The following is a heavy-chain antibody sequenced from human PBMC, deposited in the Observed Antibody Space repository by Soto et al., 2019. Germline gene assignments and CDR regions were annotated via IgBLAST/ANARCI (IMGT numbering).Heavy chain of an antibody. CDR3: AKDSGSYHEFDY. Sequence: HPGGSLRLSCAASGFTFDDYAMHWVRQAPGKGLEWVSGISWNSGSIGYADSVKGRFTISRDNAKNSLYLQMNSLRAEDTALYYCAKDSGSYHEFDYWGQGTLVTVS. V-gene: IGHV3-9*01. J-gene: IGHJ4*02. CDR1: GFTFDDYA. CDR2: ISWNSGSI. D-gene: IGHD1-26*01.